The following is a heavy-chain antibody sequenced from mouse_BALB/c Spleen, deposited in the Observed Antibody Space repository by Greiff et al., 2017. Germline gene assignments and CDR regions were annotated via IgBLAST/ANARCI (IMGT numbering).Heavy chain of an antibody. D-gene: IGHD3-1*01. CDR1: GFTFSDYY. Sequence: EVHLVESGGGLVKPGGSLKLSCAASGFTFSDYYMYWVRQTPEKRLEWVATISDGGSYTYYPDSVKGRFTISRDNAKNNLYLQMSSLKSEDTAMYYWAREHGGGSGYGGAMDYWGQGTSVTVSS. J-gene: IGHJ4*01. CDR2: ISDGGSYT. CDR3: AREHGGGSGYGGAMDY. V-gene: IGHV5-4*02.